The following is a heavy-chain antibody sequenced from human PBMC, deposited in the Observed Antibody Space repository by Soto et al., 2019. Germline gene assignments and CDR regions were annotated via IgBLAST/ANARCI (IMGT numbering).Heavy chain of an antibody. CDR2: IYYSGST. CDR3: ARAQPGYCSGGSCYSVAYGMDV. V-gene: IGHV4-30-4*01. D-gene: IGHD2-15*01. J-gene: IGHJ6*02. Sequence: SETLSLTCTVSGGSISSGDYYWSWIRQPPGKGLEWIGYIYYSGSTYYNPSLKSRVTISVDTSKNQFSLKLSSVTAADTAVYYCARAQPGYCSGGSCYSVAYGMDVWAQGTKVTVSS. CDR1: GGSISSGDYY.